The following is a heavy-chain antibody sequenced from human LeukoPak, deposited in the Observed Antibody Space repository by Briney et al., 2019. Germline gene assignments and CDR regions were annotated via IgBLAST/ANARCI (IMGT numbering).Heavy chain of an antibody. CDR1: GFTFSSYA. CDR2: ISYDGSNK. Sequence: GRSLRLSCAASGFTFSSYAMHWVRQAPGKGLEWVAVISYDGSNKYYADSVKGRFTISRDSSKNTLYLQMNSLRAEDTAIYYCTKGPWDLPHAFDIWGLGTMVTVSS. V-gene: IGHV3-30-3*01. J-gene: IGHJ3*02. CDR3: TKGPWDLPHAFDI. D-gene: IGHD1-26*01.